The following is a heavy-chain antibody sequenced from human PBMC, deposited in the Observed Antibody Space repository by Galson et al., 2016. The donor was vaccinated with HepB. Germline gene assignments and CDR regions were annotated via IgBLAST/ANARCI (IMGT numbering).Heavy chain of an antibody. CDR3: ARVRIRYFDWLSQFDSNVFDI. J-gene: IGHJ3*02. V-gene: IGHV7-4-1*02. Sequence: SVKVSCRASGYTFTNYAMNWVRQAPGQGLEWLGWINTNTENPTYAQGFTGRFVFSLDTSVSTAYLQFSSLGADDTAIYYCARVRIRYFDWLSQFDSNVFDIWGQGTMVTVSS. CDR1: GYTFTNYA. D-gene: IGHD3-9*01. CDR2: INTNTENP.